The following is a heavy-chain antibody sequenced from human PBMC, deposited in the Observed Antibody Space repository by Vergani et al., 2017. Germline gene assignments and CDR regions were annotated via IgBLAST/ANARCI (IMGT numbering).Heavy chain of an antibody. CDR1: GFTFSSYG. Sequence: QVQLVESGGGVVQPGRSLRLSCAASGFTFSSYGMHWVRQAPGKGLEWVAGISYDGSNKYYADSVKGRFTISRDNSKNTLYLQMNSLRAEDTAVYYCAKDWVLRYFENGNYYGMDVWGQGTTVTVSS. V-gene: IGHV3-30*18. CDR2: ISYDGSNK. CDR3: AKDWVLRYFENGNYYGMDV. D-gene: IGHD3-9*01. J-gene: IGHJ6*02.